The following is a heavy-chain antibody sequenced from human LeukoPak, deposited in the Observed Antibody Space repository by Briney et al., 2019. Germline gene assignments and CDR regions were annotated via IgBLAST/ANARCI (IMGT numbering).Heavy chain of an antibody. CDR1: GFFFGAYA. CDR2: IRSKTYGVAI. Sequence: GRSLRLSCTTSGFFFGAYAMSWFRQAPGKGLEWVGFIRSKTYGVAIEYAASVKGRFTISRDDSKGIAYLQMNSLKTEDTAVYYCARDQLGGDPDDYYYYYMDVWGKGTTVTVSS. D-gene: IGHD4-17*01. J-gene: IGHJ6*03. V-gene: IGHV3-49*03. CDR3: ARDQLGGDPDDYYYYYMDV.